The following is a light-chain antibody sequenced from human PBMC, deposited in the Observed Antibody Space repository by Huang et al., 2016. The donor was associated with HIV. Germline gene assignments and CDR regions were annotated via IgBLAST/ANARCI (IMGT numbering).Light chain of an antibody. V-gene: IGKV3-11*01. CDR2: DAS. CDR1: QSVNSY. CDR3: QQRKYWPPIT. Sequence: ETVLTQSPATLSLSPGERAPLSCRASQSVNSYLAWYQQKPGQTPRLLIYDASNRATGIPARFSGRGSGTDFTLTISSLEPEDFAVYYCQQRKYWPPITFGQGTRLEIK. J-gene: IGKJ5*01.